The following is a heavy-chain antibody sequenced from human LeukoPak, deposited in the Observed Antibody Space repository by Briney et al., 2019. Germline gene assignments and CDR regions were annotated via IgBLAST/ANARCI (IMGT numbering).Heavy chain of an antibody. CDR1: GGSISSSSYY. D-gene: IGHD3-22*01. Sequence: SETLSLTCTVSGGSISSSSYYWGWIRQPPGKGLEWIGSIYYSGSTYYNPSLKSRVTISVDTSKNHFSLELSSVTAADTAVYYCASRPFTHTKYYDSSGYSRWPFDYWGQGTLVTVSS. CDR2: IYYSGST. J-gene: IGHJ4*02. CDR3: ASRPFTHTKYYDSSGYSRWPFDY. V-gene: IGHV4-39*02.